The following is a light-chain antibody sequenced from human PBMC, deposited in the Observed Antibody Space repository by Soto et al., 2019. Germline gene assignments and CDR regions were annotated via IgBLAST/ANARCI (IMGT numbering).Light chain of an antibody. Sequence: EMVMTQSPATLSVSPGERATLSCRATESVNDKLAWYQQKPGQAPRLLIYGSSTRATGIPARFSGSGSGTKFTLTISSLQSEDFAVYYCHQYNDWPLTFGGGTRVEIK. CDR1: ESVNDK. CDR3: HQYNDWPLT. CDR2: GSS. J-gene: IGKJ4*01. V-gene: IGKV3-15*01.